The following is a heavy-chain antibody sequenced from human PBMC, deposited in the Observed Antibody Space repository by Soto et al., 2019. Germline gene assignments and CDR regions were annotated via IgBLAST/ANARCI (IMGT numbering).Heavy chain of an antibody. V-gene: IGHV1-69*05. CDR2: IIPIFGTA. CDR1: GGTFSSYA. D-gene: IGHD4-17*01. J-gene: IGHJ5*02. CDR3: ARNVDYFDP. Sequence: ASVKVSCKASGGTFSSYAISWVRQAPGQGLEWMGGIIPIFGTANYSQKFKGRVTFTRDASATTAYMELSSLTSEDTAVYYCARNVDYFDPWGQGTLVTVSS.